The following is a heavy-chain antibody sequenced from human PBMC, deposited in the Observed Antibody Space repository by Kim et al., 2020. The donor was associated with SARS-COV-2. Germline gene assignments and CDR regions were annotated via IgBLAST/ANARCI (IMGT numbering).Heavy chain of an antibody. D-gene: IGHD6-13*01. Sequence: SETLSLTCAVSGGSISSGGYSWSWIRQPPGKGLEWIGYIYHSGSTYYNPSLESRVTISVDRSQNQFSLKLTSVTAADTAVYYCARGGQQLALQFDYWGQGTLVTVSS. V-gene: IGHV4-30-2*01. CDR1: GGSISSGGYS. CDR2: IYHSGST. CDR3: ARGGQQLALQFDY. J-gene: IGHJ4*02.